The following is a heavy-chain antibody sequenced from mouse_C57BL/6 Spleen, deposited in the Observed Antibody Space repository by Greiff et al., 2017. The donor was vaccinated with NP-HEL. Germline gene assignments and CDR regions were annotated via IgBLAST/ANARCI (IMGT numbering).Heavy chain of an antibody. Sequence: QVQLQQPGAELVRPGSSVKLSCKASGYTFTSYWMDWVKQRPGQGLEWIGNIYPSDSETHYNQKFKDKATLTVDKSSSTAYMQLSSLTSEDTAVYYCARNYGIPDWYFDVWGTGTTVTVSS. CDR2: IYPSDSET. CDR3: ARNYGIPDWYFDV. D-gene: IGHD1-1*01. V-gene: IGHV1-61*01. J-gene: IGHJ1*03. CDR1: GYTFTSYW.